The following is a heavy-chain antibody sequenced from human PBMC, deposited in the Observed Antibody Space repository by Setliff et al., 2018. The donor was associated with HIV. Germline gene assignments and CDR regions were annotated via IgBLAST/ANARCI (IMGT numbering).Heavy chain of an antibody. J-gene: IGHJ4*02. CDR3: ARWVYNSAWSLDY. V-gene: IGHV4-61*09. CDR2: IYTSGSP. CDR1: GGSVNSGNYH. Sequence: SETLSLTCSVSGGSVNSGNYHWAWTRQPAGKGLEWIGHIYTSGSPHYKSSLTSRLTISLDTSRNQFSLKLTSVTAADSATYYCARWVYNSAWSLDYWGQGTLVTVSS. D-gene: IGHD6-19*01.